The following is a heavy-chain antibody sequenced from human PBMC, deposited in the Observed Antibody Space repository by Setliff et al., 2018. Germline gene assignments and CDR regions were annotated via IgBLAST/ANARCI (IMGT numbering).Heavy chain of an antibody. CDR1: GFTFSSSA. CDR2: ISGSGGST. V-gene: IGHV3-23*01. Sequence: GGSLRLSCAASGFTFSSSAMAWVRQAPGKGLEWVSAISGSGGSTYYADSVKGRFTISRDNSKNTLYLQMNSLRGEDTAVYYCAKDTGYYLFVYWGQGSLVTVSS. J-gene: IGHJ4*02. D-gene: IGHD1-1*01. CDR3: AKDTGYYLFVY.